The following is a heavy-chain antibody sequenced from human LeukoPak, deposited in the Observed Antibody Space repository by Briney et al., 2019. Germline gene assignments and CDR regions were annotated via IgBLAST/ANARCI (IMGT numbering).Heavy chain of an antibody. CDR1: GYTFTGYY. CDR2: INPNSGGT. V-gene: IGHV1-2*02. CDR3: ARYYCSGGSCYSDY. D-gene: IGHD2-15*01. Sequence: GASVKVSCKASGYTFTGYYMHWVRQAPGQGLEWMGWINPNSGGTNYAQKFQGRVTMTRDTSISTAYMELSRLRSDDTAVYYCARYYCSGGSCYSDYWGQGTLVTVSS. J-gene: IGHJ4*02.